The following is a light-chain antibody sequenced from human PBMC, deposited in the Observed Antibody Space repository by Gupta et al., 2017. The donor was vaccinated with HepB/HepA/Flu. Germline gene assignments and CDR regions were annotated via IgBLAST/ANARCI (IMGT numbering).Light chain of an antibody. Sequence: QSALTMPASVSGSPGQSITISCTGTSSDVGGYNYVSWYQQHQGKAPKLMIYDVSNRPSGVSNRFSGSKSGNTASLTISGLQAEDEADYYCSSYTSSSTLVFGGGTKLTVL. CDR3: SSYTSSSTLV. CDR1: SSDVGGYNY. J-gene: IGLJ2*01. V-gene: IGLV2-14*01. CDR2: DVS.